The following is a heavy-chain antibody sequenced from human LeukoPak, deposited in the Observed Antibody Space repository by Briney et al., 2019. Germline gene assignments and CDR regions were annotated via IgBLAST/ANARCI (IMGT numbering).Heavy chain of an antibody. Sequence: PSQTLSLTCTVSGGSISSGSYYWSWIRQPAGKGLEWIGRIYTSGSTNYNPSLKSRVTISVDTSKNQFSLKLSSVTAADTAVYYCAREGASAYCGGDCYYYYYYYYMDVWGKGTTVTVSS. D-gene: IGHD2-21*02. CDR1: GGSISSGSYY. CDR3: AREGASAYCGGDCYYYYYYYYMDV. J-gene: IGHJ6*03. V-gene: IGHV4-61*02. CDR2: IYTSGST.